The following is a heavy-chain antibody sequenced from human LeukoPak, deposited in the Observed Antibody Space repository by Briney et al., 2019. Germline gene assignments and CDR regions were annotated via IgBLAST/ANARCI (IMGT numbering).Heavy chain of an antibody. J-gene: IGHJ4*02. CDR3: AKGASSGSHRPPFDY. CDR2: VSYDGSNE. D-gene: IGHD3-10*01. V-gene: IGHV3-30*18. Sequence: PGRSLRLSCAASGFSISTYGMHWVRQAPGKGLEWVAVVSYDGSNEYYADSVKGRFTISRDRSKNTLYLQMNSLRAEDTAVYYCAKGASSGSHRPPFDYWGQGTLVTVSS. CDR1: GFSISTYG.